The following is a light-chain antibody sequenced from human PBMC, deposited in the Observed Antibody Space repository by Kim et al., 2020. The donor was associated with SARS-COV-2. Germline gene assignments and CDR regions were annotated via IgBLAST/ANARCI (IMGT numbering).Light chain of an antibody. V-gene: IGLV3-21*04. Sequence: SYELTQPPSVSVAPGKAARITCGGNNIGRKSVHWCQQKPGQAPVLVIYSDSDRPSGIPERFSGSNSGNTATLTISRVEAGDEADYYCQAWDSDSDHWVFGGGTQLTVL. CDR3: QAWDSDSDHWV. CDR1: NIGRKS. J-gene: IGLJ3*02. CDR2: SDS.